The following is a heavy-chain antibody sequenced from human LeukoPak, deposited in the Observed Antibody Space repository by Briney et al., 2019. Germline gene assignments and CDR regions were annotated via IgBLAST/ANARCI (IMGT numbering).Heavy chain of an antibody. Sequence: GGSLRLSCAASGFTFSSYSMNWVRQAPGKGLEWVAVVSYDGSNKDYADSVKGRFTISRDNSKNTLFLQVNSLTVEDTAVYYCARDTLPLGRGYYYNFDYWGQGTLVTVSS. J-gene: IGHJ4*02. CDR2: VSYDGSNK. CDR1: GFTFSSYS. V-gene: IGHV3-30*03. D-gene: IGHD3-22*01. CDR3: ARDTLPLGRGYYYNFDY.